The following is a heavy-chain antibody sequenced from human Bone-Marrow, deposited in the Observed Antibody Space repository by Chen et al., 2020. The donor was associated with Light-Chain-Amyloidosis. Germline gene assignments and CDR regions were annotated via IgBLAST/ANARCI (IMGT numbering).Heavy chain of an antibody. J-gene: IGHJ6*02. V-gene: IGHV4-4*02. Sequence: QVQLQESGPGLVKPSGTLSLTCAVSGGSITSSAWWNWVRQSPGKGLEWIGEIYHTGSTNYNPSLESRVIMSVDKSKNQFSLNLSSVAAADTAIYYCARDLRWQENKGGMDIWGQGTTVTVSS. D-gene: IGHD3-16*01. CDR3: ARDLRWQENKGGMDI. CDR1: GGSITSSAW. CDR2: IYHTGST.